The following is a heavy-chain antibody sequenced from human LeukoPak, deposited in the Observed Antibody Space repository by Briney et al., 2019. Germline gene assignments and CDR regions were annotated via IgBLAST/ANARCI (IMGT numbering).Heavy chain of an antibody. CDR2: ISYDGSNK. J-gene: IGHJ4*02. V-gene: IGHV3-30*03. D-gene: IGHD2-2*01. CDR3: ARAKGQYQLLTNDY. Sequence: GGSLRLSCAASGFTFSSYGMHWVRQAPGKGLEWVAVISYDGSNKYYADSVKGRFTISRDNSKNTLYLQMNSLRAEDTAVYYCARAKGQYQLLTNDYWGQGTLVTVSS. CDR1: GFTFSSYG.